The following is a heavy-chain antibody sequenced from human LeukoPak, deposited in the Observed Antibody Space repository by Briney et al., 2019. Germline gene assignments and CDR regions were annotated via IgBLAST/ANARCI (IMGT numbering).Heavy chain of an antibody. CDR1: GGSISSYY. J-gene: IGHJ6*02. D-gene: IGHD3-22*01. V-gene: IGHV4-59*01. CDR2: IYYSGGT. CDR3: ARGYDSRGYFYYGMDV. Sequence: SETLSLTCTVSGGSISSYYWSWIRQPPGKGLEWIGYIYYSGGTNYNPSLKSRVTISVDTSKNQFSLKLTSVTAADTAVYYCARGYDSRGYFYYGMDVWGQGTTVTVSS.